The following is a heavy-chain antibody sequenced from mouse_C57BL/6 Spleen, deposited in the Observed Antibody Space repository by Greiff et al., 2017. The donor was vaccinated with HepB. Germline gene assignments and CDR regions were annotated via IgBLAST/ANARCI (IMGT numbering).Heavy chain of an antibody. CDR2: IDPEDGET. J-gene: IGHJ1*03. CDR3: ARAYHLRYGRSDWYFDV. V-gene: IGHV14-2*01. D-gene: IGHD1-1*01. Sequence: EVQLQQSGAELVKPGASVKLSCTASGFNIKDYYMHWVKQRTEQGLEWIGRIDPEDGETKYAPKFPGKATITADTSSNTAYLQLRSLTSEDTAVYYCARAYHLRYGRSDWYFDVWGTGTTVTVSS. CDR1: GFNIKDYY.